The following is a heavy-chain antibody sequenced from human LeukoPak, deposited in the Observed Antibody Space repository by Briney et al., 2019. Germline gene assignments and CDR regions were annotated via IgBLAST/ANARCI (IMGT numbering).Heavy chain of an antibody. V-gene: IGHV1-2*02. CDR3: ARGSARRFLEWYGFDP. D-gene: IGHD3-3*01. CDR1: GYTFTCYY. Sequence: ASVTVSCKASGYTFTCYYMHWVRQAPGQGLEWMGWINPNSGGTNYAQKFQGRVTMTRDTSISTAYMELSRLRSDDTAVYYCARGSARRFLEWYGFDPWGQGTLVTVSS. CDR2: INPNSGGT. J-gene: IGHJ5*02.